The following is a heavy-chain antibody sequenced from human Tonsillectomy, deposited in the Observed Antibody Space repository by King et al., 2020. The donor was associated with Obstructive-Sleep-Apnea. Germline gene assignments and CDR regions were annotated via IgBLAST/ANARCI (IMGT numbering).Heavy chain of an antibody. CDR1: GFTFRDYA. Sequence: QLVQSGGGLVQSGGSLRLYCVVSGFTFRDYAMRWGRQTPDKGLDGVSSISRHVDHTYYAEYMKGRFTLSRDNSKNTLSLQMDFLRVDDTAVYDCAKWPMVRRPGDILVICGFDIWGQGTTVTVSS. CDR3: AKWPMVRRPGDILVICGFDI. V-gene: IGHV3-23*04. CDR2: ISRHVDHT. J-gene: IGHJ3*02. D-gene: IGHD3-10*01.